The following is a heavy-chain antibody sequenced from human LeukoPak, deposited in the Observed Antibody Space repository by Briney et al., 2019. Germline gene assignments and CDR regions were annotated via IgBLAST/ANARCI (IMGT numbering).Heavy chain of an antibody. J-gene: IGHJ4*02. V-gene: IGHV1-46*01. CDR2: INPSGGST. D-gene: IGHD3-22*01. Sequence: ASVKVSCKASGGTFSSYAISWVRQAPGQGLEWMGIINPSGGSTSYAQKFQGRVTITRDTSASTAYMELSSLRSEDTAVYYCARGYVMIVVKDTDYWGQGTLVTVSS. CDR3: ARGYVMIVVKDTDY. CDR1: GGTFSSYA.